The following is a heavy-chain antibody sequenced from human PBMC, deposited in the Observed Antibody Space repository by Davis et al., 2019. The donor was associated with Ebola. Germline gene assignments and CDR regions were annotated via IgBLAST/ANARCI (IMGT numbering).Heavy chain of an antibody. CDR2: IYYSGST. Sequence: SETLSLTCTVSGGSISSSSYYWGWIRQPPGKGLEWIGSIYYSGSTYYNPSLKSRVTISVDTSKNQFSLKLSSVTAADTAVYYCARVRGYSYIGYWGQGTLVTVSS. CDR1: GGSISSSSYY. V-gene: IGHV4-39*01. D-gene: IGHD5-18*01. J-gene: IGHJ4*02. CDR3: ARVRGYSYIGY.